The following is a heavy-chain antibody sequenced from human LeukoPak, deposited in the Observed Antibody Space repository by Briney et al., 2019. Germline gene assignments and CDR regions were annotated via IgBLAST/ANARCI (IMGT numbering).Heavy chain of an antibody. CDR2: ISYDGNNK. D-gene: IGHD2-21*02. Sequence: QPGGSLRLSCVASGFTFSSYGIHWVRQAPGKGLEWVAVISYDGNNKYYADSVKGRFTISRDNSKNTLYLQMNSLRPEDTAVYYCAKDLTYCGGDCYSVWGQGTLVTVSS. CDR1: GFTFSSYG. CDR3: AKDLTYCGGDCYSV. V-gene: IGHV3-30*18. J-gene: IGHJ4*02.